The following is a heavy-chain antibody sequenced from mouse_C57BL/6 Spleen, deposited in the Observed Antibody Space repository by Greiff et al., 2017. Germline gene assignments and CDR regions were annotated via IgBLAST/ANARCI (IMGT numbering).Heavy chain of an antibody. J-gene: IGHJ4*01. V-gene: IGHV1-42*01. Sequence: EVKLMESGPELVKPGASVKISCKASGYSFTGYYMNWVKQSPEKSLEWIGEINPSTGGTTYNQKFKAKATLTVDKSSSTAYMQLKSLTSEDSAVYYCARESLYAMDYWGQGTSVTVSS. CDR1: GYSFTGYY. CDR2: INPSTGGT. CDR3: ARESLYAMDY.